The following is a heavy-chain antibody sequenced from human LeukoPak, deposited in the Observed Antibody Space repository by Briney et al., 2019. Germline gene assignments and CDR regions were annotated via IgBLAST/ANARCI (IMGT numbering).Heavy chain of an antibody. CDR3: AKDPSRTNWNYFH. D-gene: IGHD1-7*01. Sequence: PGGSLRLSCAASGFTFSSYGMHWVRQAPGKGLEWVAFIRYDGSNKYYADSVKGRFTISRDNSKNTLYLQMNSLRAEDTAVYYCAKDPSRTNWNYFHWGQGTLVTVSS. CDR1: GFTFSSYG. J-gene: IGHJ4*02. V-gene: IGHV3-30*02. CDR2: IRYDGSNK.